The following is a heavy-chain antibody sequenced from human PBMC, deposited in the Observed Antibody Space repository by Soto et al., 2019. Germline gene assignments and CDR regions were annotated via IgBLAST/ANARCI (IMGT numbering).Heavy chain of an antibody. CDR3: ARSSGGSGKLWNYYGMDV. Sequence: EVQLVESGGGLVKPGGSLRLSCAASGFTFSSYSMNWVRQAPGKGLEWVSSISRGSSYIYYADSVKGRFTISRDNAKNSLYLQMNSLRAEDTAVYYCARSSGGSGKLWNYYGMDVWGQGTTVTGSS. CDR2: ISRGSSYI. V-gene: IGHV3-21*06. CDR1: GFTFSSYS. J-gene: IGHJ6*02. D-gene: IGHD3-10*01.